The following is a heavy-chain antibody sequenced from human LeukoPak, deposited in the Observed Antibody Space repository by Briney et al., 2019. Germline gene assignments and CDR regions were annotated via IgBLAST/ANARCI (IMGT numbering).Heavy chain of an antibody. CDR3: ARAINIAVAGRDY. Sequence: ASVKVSCKASGYTFTGYYMHRVRQAPGQGLEWMGWINPNSGGTNYAQKFQGRVTMTRDTSISTAYMELSRLRSDDTAVYYCARAINIAVAGRDYWGQGTLVTVSS. D-gene: IGHD6-19*01. CDR2: INPNSGGT. J-gene: IGHJ4*02. V-gene: IGHV1-2*02. CDR1: GYTFTGYY.